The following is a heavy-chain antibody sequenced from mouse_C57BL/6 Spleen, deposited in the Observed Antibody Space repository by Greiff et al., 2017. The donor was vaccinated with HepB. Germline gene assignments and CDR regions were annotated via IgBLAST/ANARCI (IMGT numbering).Heavy chain of an antibody. Sequence: VQLKESGAELVRPGASVKLSCTASGFNIKDDYMHWVKQRPEQGLEWIGWIDPENGDTEYASKFQGKATITADTSSNTAYLQHSSLTSEDTAVYYCTTSAGYGAYWGQGTLVTVSA. J-gene: IGHJ3*01. V-gene: IGHV14-4*01. CDR2: IDPENGDT. CDR3: TTSAGYGAY. CDR1: GFNIKDDY. D-gene: IGHD2-2*01.